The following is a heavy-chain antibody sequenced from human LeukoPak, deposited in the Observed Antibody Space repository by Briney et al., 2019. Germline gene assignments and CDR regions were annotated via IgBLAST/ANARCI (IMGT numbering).Heavy chain of an antibody. D-gene: IGHD3-22*01. CDR3: AKLEVVPDPWADALDI. CDR2: ISGHGGTT. V-gene: IGHV3-43*02. Sequence: EGSLRLSCVASGFTFGAYAMHWVRQAPGKGLEWVSFISGHGGTTYYVDSVEGRFAISRDNTNNSLYLEMNSLTTEDTALYYCAKLEVVPDPWADALDIWGQGTMVTVSS. CDR1: GFTFGAYA. J-gene: IGHJ3*02.